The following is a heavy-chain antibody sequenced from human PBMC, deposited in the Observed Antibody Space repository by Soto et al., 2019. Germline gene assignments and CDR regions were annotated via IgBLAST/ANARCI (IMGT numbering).Heavy chain of an antibody. V-gene: IGHV4-34*01. CDR3: ARGGYSYGYLWWFDP. Sequence: QVQLQQWGAGLLKPSETLSLTCAVYGGSFSGYYWSWIRQPPGKGLEWIGEINHSGSTNYNPSLNSRVTISVDTSKNQFSLKLSSVTAADTAVYYCARGGYSYGYLWWFDPWGQGTLVTVSS. J-gene: IGHJ5*02. D-gene: IGHD5-18*01. CDR2: INHSGST. CDR1: GGSFSGYY.